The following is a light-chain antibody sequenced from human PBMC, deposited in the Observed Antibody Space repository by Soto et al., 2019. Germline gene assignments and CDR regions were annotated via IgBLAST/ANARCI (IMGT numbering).Light chain of an antibody. CDR1: LSVSVY. J-gene: IGKJ5*01. V-gene: IGKV3-11*01. Sequence: VVLTQSPATLSLSPGERATLSCRTSLSVSVYLDWYQQKPGQAPRLLISDASNGATGIPARFSGSGSGTDFTLTISSLEPEDFAVYYCHQRQYWPPITFGQGTQLEIK. CDR2: DAS. CDR3: HQRQYWPPIT.